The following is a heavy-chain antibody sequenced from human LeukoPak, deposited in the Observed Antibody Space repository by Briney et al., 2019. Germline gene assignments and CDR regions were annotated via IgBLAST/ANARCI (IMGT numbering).Heavy chain of an antibody. D-gene: IGHD3-10*01. CDR3: VRDRELTY. J-gene: IGHJ4*02. Sequence: SETLSLTCTVSGGSVSSASYYWNWIRQPPGKGLEWIGYIYNSGSSTIYNPSLKSRVTISVDTSKNQFSLRLSSVTAADTAVYFCVRDRELTYWGQGTLVTVSS. CDR2: IYNSGSST. V-gene: IGHV4-61*01. CDR1: GGSVSSASYY.